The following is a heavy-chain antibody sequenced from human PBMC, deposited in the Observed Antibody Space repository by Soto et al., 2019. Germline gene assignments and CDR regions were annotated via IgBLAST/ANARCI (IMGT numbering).Heavy chain of an antibody. CDR1: GFTFSYYS. CDR2: ISSSSSTL. D-gene: IGHD7-27*01. CDR3: ARDSVRGDQH. Sequence: EVLLVESGGGLVQPGGSLRLSCAGSGFTFSYYSMNWVRQAPGKGLEWVSYISSSSSTLHYADSEKGRFTISRDNAKNSLYLQMNGLRDEDTAVYYCARDSVRGDQHWGQGTLVTVSS. V-gene: IGHV3-48*02. J-gene: IGHJ1*01.